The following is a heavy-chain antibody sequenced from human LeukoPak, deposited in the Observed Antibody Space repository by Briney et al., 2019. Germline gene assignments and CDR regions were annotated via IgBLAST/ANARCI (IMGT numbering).Heavy chain of an antibody. CDR2: ISAYSGNT. J-gene: IGHJ5*02. V-gene: IGHV1-18*04. CDR3: AREYGSGSYYEGGYWFDP. CDR1: GYTFTSYG. D-gene: IGHD3-10*01. Sequence: ASVKVSCKASGYTFTSYGISWVRQAPGQGLEWMGWISAYSGNTNYAQKLQGRVTMTTDTSTSTAYMELRSLRSDDTAVYYCAREYGSGSYYEGGYWFDPWAREPWSPSPQ.